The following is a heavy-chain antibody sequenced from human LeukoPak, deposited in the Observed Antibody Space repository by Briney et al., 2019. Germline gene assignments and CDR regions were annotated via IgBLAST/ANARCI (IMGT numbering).Heavy chain of an antibody. CDR2: IKQDGSGK. Sequence: GGSLRLSCAASGVAFSTHWMSWVRQAPGKGLEWVANIKQDGSGKYYVDSVKGRFTISRDNAKNSLYLQMNSLRDEDTAVYYCAHQPVGYSYGFDNWGQGTLVTVSS. D-gene: IGHD5-18*01. J-gene: IGHJ5*02. CDR3: AHQPVGYSYGFDN. V-gene: IGHV3-7*01. CDR1: GVAFSTHW.